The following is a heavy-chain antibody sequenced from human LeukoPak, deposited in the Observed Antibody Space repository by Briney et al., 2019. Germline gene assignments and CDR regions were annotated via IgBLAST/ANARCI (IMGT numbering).Heavy chain of an antibody. CDR3: ARSDDYDILTGYPKRWFDP. CDR2: IYTSGST. Sequence: SETRSLTCTVSGGSISSGSYYWSWIRQPAGKVLEWIGRIYTSGSTNYNPSLKSRVTISVDTSKNQFSLKLSSVTAADTAVYYCARSDDYDILTGYPKRWFDPWGQGTLVTVSS. V-gene: IGHV4-61*02. D-gene: IGHD3-9*01. J-gene: IGHJ5*02. CDR1: GGSISSGSYY.